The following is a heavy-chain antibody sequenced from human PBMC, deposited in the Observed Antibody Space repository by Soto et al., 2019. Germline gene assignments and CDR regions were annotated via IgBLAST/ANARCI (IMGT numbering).Heavy chain of an antibody. CDR3: VRSKGGYSYGTPFDS. CDR1: GFTFDDYA. D-gene: IGHD5-18*01. Sequence: EVQLEESGGALVQPGRSLRLSCAASGFTFDDYAMHWVRQVLGKGLEWVSSISWNSGNIGYADSVKGRFTTSRDNAKNSLELQMNSLRPEDTALYYCVRSKGGYSYGTPFDSWGQGTLVTVSS. J-gene: IGHJ4*02. V-gene: IGHV3-9*01. CDR2: ISWNSGNI.